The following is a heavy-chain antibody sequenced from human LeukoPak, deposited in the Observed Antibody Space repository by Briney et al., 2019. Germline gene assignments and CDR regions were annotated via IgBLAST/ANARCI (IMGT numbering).Heavy chain of an antibody. CDR2: IKGDGSEK. D-gene: IGHD2-2*01. V-gene: IGHV3-7*01. J-gene: IGHJ1*01. CDR3: ARDGPQGYCSSTSCLFQH. CDR1: GFTFSRDW. Sequence: GGSLRLSCAASGFTFSRDWMTWVRQAPGRGLEWVANIKGDGSEKYYTDSVKGRFTISRDNAKNSLHLQMNSLRTEDTAVYYCARDGPQGYCSSTSCLFQHWGQGTLVTVSS.